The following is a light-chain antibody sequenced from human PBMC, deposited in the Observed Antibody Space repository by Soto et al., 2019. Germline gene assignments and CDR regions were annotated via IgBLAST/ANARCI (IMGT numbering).Light chain of an antibody. CDR3: SSYTSSFV. J-gene: IGLJ2*01. Sequence: QSALTQPASVSGSPGQSITISCTGTSSDVGGYNYVSWYQQHPGKAPKLMIYDVSNRPSGVSNRFSGSKSGNTASLTISGLQAEDEADYYCSSYTSSFVFGGGTKLTVL. CDR1: SSDVGGYNY. V-gene: IGLV2-14*01. CDR2: DVS.